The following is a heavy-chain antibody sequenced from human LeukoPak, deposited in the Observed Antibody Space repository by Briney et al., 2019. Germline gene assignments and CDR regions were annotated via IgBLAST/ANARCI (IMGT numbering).Heavy chain of an antibody. CDR2: ISYDGSNK. CDR3: AKPATVTEFDY. D-gene: IGHD4-17*01. V-gene: IGHV3-30*18. CDR1: GFTFSSYG. Sequence: PGGSLRLSCAASGFTFSSYGMHWVRQAPGKGLEWVAVISYDGSNKYYADSVKGRFTISRDNSKNTLYLQMNSLRAEDTAVYYCAKPATVTEFDYWGQGTLVTVSS. J-gene: IGHJ4*02.